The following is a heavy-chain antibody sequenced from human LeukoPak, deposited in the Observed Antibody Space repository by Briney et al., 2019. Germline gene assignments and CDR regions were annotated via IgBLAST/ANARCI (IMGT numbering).Heavy chain of an antibody. V-gene: IGHV3-48*03. CDR3: ARDRNTDFWSGYYTNYFDY. CDR2: ISSSGSTI. Sequence: PGGSLRLSCAASGFTFSSYEMNWVRQAPGKGLEWVSYISSSGSTIYYADSVKGRFTISRDNAKNSLSLQMSSLRAEDTAVYYCARDRNTDFWSGYYTNYFDYWGQGTLVIVSS. J-gene: IGHJ4*02. D-gene: IGHD3-3*01. CDR1: GFTFSSYE.